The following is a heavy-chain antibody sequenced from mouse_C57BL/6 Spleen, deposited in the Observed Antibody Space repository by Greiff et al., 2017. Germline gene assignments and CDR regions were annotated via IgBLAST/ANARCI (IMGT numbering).Heavy chain of an antibody. V-gene: IGHV1-53*01. J-gene: IGHJ1*03. CDR1: GYTFTSYW. D-gene: IGHD1-1*01. CDR2: INPSNGGT. Sequence: QVQLQQPGTELVKPGASVKLSCKASGYTFTSYWMPWVKQRPGQGLEWIGNINPSNGGTNYNEKFQSKATLTVDKSSSTAYMQLSSLTSEDSAVYYCASLYDYGSSPNWYFDVWGTGTTVTGAS. CDR3: ASLYDYGSSPNWYFDV.